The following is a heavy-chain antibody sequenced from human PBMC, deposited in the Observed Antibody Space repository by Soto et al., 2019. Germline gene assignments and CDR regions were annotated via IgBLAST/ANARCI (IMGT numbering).Heavy chain of an antibody. CDR1: GYTFTSYG. Sequence: ASVKVSCKASGYTFTSYGISWVRQAPGQGLEWMGWISAYNGNTNYAQKLQGSVTMTTDTSTSTAYMELRSLRSDDTAVYYCAREYCSGGSCWGKYYLDYWGQGTLVTVSS. V-gene: IGHV1-18*01. CDR2: ISAYNGNT. CDR3: AREYCSGGSCWGKYYLDY. D-gene: IGHD2-15*01. J-gene: IGHJ4*02.